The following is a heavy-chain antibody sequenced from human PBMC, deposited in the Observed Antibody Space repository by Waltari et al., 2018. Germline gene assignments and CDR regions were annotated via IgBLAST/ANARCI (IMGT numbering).Heavy chain of an antibody. J-gene: IGHJ4*02. CDR1: GYTLTELS. D-gene: IGHD3-3*01. CDR2: FDPEDGET. CDR3: ALYYDFWSGYYKDYYFDY. V-gene: IGHV1-24*01. Sequence: QVQLVQSGAEVKKPGASVKVSCKVSGYTLTELSMHWVRQAPGKGLEWMGGFDPEDGETIYAQKFQGRVNMTEDTSTDTAYMELSSLRSEDTAVYYCALYYDFWSGYYKDYYFDYWGQGTLVTVSS.